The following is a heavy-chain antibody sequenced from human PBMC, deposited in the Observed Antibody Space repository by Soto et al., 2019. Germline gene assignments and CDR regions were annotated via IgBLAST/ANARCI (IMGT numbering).Heavy chain of an antibody. V-gene: IGHV3-48*03. J-gene: IGHJ6*02. CDR2: ISSSGSTI. CDR1: GFTFSSYE. D-gene: IGHD6-13*01. Sequence: PGGSLRLSCAASGFTFSSYEMNWVRQAPGKGLEWVSYISSSGSTIYYADSVKGRFTISRDNAKNSLYLQMNSLRAEDTAVYYCARDGGGAAAGNYYYYGMDVWGQGTTVTVSS. CDR3: ARDGGGAAAGNYYYYGMDV.